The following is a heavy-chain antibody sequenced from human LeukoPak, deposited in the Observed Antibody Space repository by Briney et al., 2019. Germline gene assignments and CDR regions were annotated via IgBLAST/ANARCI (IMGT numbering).Heavy chain of an antibody. CDR1: GFTLTIYS. V-gene: IGHV3-48*01. CDR2: ISSSLSTI. J-gene: IGHJ4*02. Sequence: GGSMRPSCLASGFTLTIYSMNWVRQAPGNGMEWVSYISSSLSTIYYADSVKGRFTIPRDNAKNSLYLQKNSLRAGDRAVYYCARDRITFGGVYYFDYWGQGSAVAVCS. D-gene: IGHD3-16*01. CDR3: ARDRITFGGVYYFDY.